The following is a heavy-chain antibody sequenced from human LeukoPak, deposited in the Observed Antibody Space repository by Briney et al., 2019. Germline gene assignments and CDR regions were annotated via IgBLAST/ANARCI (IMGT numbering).Heavy chain of an antibody. Sequence: PGGSLRLSCAASGFTFSSYWMHWVRQAPGRGLAWVSRINTDGSTTNYADSVKGRFTISRDSAKNSLYLQMNSLRAEDTAMYYCARVITGTTWAPDYWGQGTLVTVSS. D-gene: IGHD1-20*01. CDR1: GFTFSSYW. CDR2: INTDGSTT. CDR3: ARVITGTTWAPDY. V-gene: IGHV3-74*01. J-gene: IGHJ4*02.